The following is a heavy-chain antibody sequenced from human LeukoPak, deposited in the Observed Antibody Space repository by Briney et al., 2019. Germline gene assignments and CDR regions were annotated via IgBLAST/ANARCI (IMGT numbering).Heavy chain of an antibody. V-gene: IGHV4-59*01. J-gene: IGHJ3*02. D-gene: IGHD3-3*01. Sequence: SETLSLTCTVSGGSISSYYWSWIRQPPGKGLEWIGYIYYSGSTNYNPSLKSRVTISVDTSKNQFSLKLSSVTAADTAVYYCARERRNDFWSGAFDIWGQGTMVTASS. CDR2: IYYSGST. CDR1: GGSISSYY. CDR3: ARERRNDFWSGAFDI.